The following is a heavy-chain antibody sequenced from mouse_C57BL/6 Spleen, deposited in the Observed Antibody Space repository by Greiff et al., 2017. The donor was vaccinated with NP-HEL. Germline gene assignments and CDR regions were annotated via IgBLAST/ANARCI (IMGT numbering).Heavy chain of an antibody. CDR2: INPSTGGT. V-gene: IGHV1-42*01. CDR3: ASELGRGCDY. Sequence: VQLQQSGPELVKPGASVKISCKASGYSFTGYYMNWVKQSPEKSLEWIGEINPSTGGTTYNQKFKAKATLTVDKSSSTAYMQLKSLTSEDSAVYYCASELGRGCDYWGQGTTLTVSS. CDR1: GYSFTGYY. J-gene: IGHJ2*01. D-gene: IGHD4-1*01.